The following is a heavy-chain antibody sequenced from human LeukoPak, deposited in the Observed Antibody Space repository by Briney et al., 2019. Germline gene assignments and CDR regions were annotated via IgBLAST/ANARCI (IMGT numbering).Heavy chain of an antibody. J-gene: IGHJ4*02. CDR2: IYHSGST. Sequence: SETLSLTCAVSGGSISSSNWWSWVRQPPGKGLEWIGEIYHSGSTNYNPSLKSRVTISVDKSKNQFSLKLSSVTAADTAVYYCARLAYCGGDCYYRHPGFDYWGQGTLVTVSS. D-gene: IGHD2-21*02. CDR1: GGSISSSNW. CDR3: ARLAYCGGDCYYRHPGFDY. V-gene: IGHV4-4*02.